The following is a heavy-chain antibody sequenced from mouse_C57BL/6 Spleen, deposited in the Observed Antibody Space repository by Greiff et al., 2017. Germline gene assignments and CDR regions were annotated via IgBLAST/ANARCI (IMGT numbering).Heavy chain of an antibody. V-gene: IGHV14-1*01. CDR3: TRYYGNYGWYFDV. CDR1: GFNIKDYY. J-gene: IGHJ1*03. Sequence: VQLKQSGAELVRPGASVKLSCTASGFNIKDYYMHWVKQRPEQGLEWIGRIDPEDGDTEYAPKFQGKATMTADTSSNTAYLQLSSLTSEDTAVYYCTRYYGNYGWYFDVWGTGTTVTVSS. CDR2: IDPEDGDT. D-gene: IGHD2-1*01.